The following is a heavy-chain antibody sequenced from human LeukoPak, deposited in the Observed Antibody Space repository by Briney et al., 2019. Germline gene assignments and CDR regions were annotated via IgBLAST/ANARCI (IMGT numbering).Heavy chain of an antibody. CDR1: GGSVSNNNW. V-gene: IGHV4-4*02. J-gene: IGHJ3*02. D-gene: IGHD3-10*01. Sequence: SETLSLTCAVSGGSVSNNNWWSWIRQPPGKGLEWIGEIYHSGDTNYNPSLTSRLTMSLDKAKDQFSLTLTSVTAADTAVYYCARIYGAFDIWGQGTRVTVSS. CDR3: ARIYGAFDI. CDR2: IYHSGDT.